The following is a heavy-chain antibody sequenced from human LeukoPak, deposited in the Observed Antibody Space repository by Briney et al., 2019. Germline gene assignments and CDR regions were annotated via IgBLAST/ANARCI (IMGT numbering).Heavy chain of an antibody. J-gene: IGHJ4*02. CDR3: ARDDCGDTCYPGGY. Sequence: GASVKVSCNASGYTVPNYVLHWVRQAPAQATEWMGWINAGNGDTKYSQNFQGRVTITRDTSASTAYMELSSLTSEDTALYYCARDDCGDTCYPGGYWGQGTLVTVSS. V-gene: IGHV1-3*01. D-gene: IGHD2-21*01. CDR2: INAGNGDT. CDR1: GYTVPNYV.